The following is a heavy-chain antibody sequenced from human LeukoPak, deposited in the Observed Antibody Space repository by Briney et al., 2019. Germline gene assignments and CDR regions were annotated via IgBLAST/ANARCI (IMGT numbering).Heavy chain of an antibody. V-gene: IGHV4-59*01. D-gene: IGHD3-3*01. CDR2: IYYSGGT. J-gene: IGHJ4*02. CDR3: ARGSIFGVVMYYFDY. Sequence: SETLSLTCTVSGGSISSYYWSWLRQPPGKGLEWIGSIYYSGGTNYNPSLKSRVTISVDTSKNQFSLKLSSVTAADTAVYYCARGSIFGVVMYYFDYWGQGTLVTVSS. CDR1: GGSISSYY.